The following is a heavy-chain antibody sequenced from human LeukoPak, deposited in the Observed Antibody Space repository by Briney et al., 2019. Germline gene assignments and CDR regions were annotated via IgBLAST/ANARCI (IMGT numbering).Heavy chain of an antibody. CDR2: IYYSGST. V-gene: IGHV4-30-4*01. Sequence: SETLSLTCTVSGGSISSGDSYWGWIRQPPGKGLEWIGYIYYSGSTYYNPSLKSRVTISVDTSKNQFSLKLSSVTAADTAVYYCARAEARFLEWLPRPDYWGQGTLVTVSS. CDR1: GGSISSGDSY. CDR3: ARAEARFLEWLPRPDY. J-gene: IGHJ4*02. D-gene: IGHD3-3*01.